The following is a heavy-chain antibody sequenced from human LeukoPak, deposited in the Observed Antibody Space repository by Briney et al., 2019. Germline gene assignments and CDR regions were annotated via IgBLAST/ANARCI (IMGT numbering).Heavy chain of an antibody. CDR1: GGSISSSSYY. CDR2: ISGSGGST. CDR3: AKHPSLTGYYLSLDY. V-gene: IGHV3-23*01. J-gene: IGHJ4*02. Sequence: ETLSLTCTVSGGSISSSSYYWGWIRQPPGKGLEWVSAISGSGGSTYYADSVKGRFTISRDNSKNTLYLQMNSLRAEDAAVYYCAKHPSLTGYYLSLDYWGQGTLVTVSS. D-gene: IGHD3-9*01.